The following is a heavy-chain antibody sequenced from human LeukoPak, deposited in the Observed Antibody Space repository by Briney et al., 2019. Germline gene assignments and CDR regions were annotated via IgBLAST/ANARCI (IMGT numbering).Heavy chain of an antibody. J-gene: IGHJ4*02. D-gene: IGHD6-13*01. CDR1: GFTFSSYS. CDR3: ARRGIAAAGPIDY. CDR2: ISSSSSYI. V-gene: IGHV3-21*04. Sequence: GGSLRLSCAASGFTFSSYSMNWVRQAPGKGLEWVSSISSSSSYIYYADSAKGRFTISRDNAKNSLYLQMNSLRSEDTAVYYCARRGIAAAGPIDYWGQGTLVTVSS.